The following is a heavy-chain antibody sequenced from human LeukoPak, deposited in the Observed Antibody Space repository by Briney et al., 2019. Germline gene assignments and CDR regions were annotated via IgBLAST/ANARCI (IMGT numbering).Heavy chain of an antibody. CDR1: GGSFSGYY. V-gene: IGHV4-34*01. D-gene: IGHD3-3*01. J-gene: IGHJ5*02. CDR3: ARGILNYDFWSGPRNWFDP. CDR2: INHSGST. Sequence: SETLSLTCAVYGGSFSGYYWSWIRQPPGKGLEWIGEINHSGSTNYNPSLKSRVTISVDTSKNQFSLKLSSVTAADTAVYYCARGILNYDFWSGPRNWFDPWGQGTLVTVSS.